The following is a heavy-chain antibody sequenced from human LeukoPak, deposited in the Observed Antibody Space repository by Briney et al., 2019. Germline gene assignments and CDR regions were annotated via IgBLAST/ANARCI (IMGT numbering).Heavy chain of an antibody. Sequence: GGSLRLSCAASGFTFSSYGMHWVRQAPGKGLEWVAVIWYDGSNKYYADSVKGRFTISRDNSKNTLYLQMNSLRAEDTAVYYCARPRGDWYFDLWGRGTLVTVSS. J-gene: IGHJ2*01. CDR1: GFTFSSYG. CDR3: ARPRGDWYFDL. D-gene: IGHD1-26*01. CDR2: IWYDGSNK. V-gene: IGHV3-33*01.